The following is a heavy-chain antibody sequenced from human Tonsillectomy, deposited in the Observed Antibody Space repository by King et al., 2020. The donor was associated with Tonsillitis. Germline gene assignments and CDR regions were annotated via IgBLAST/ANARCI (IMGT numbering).Heavy chain of an antibody. V-gene: IGHV3-9*01. J-gene: IGHJ4*02. CDR2: ISWNSVNI. Sequence: VQLVESGGGLVQPGRSLRLSCAASGFTFDDYAMHWVRHAPGKGLEWVSGISWNSVNIGYADSVKGRFTISRDNAKNSLFLQMNSLRAEDTALYYCAKGAIAVAGSYYFDYWGQGTLVTVSS. D-gene: IGHD6-19*01. CDR3: AKGAIAVAGSYYFDY. CDR1: GFTFDDYA.